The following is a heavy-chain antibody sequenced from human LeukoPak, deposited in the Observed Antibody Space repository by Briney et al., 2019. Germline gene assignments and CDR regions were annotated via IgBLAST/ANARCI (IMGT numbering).Heavy chain of an antibody. D-gene: IGHD6-13*01. CDR3: ARRRRIAAAGTDAFDI. V-gene: IGHV4-59*08. CDR1: GGSITTYY. CDR2: IYYSGST. Sequence: SETLSLTCTVSGGSITTYYWTWIRRPPGKGLEWIGYIYYSGSTNYNPSLKSRVTISEDTSKNQFSLKLNSVTAADTAVYYCARRRRIAAAGTDAFDIWGQGTMVTVSS. J-gene: IGHJ3*02.